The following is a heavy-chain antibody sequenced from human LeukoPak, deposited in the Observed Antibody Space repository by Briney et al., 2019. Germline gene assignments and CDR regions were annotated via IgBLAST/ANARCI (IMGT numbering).Heavy chain of an antibody. CDR1: GGSFSGYY. CDR3: ARAKDYGSRSPVYYFDY. CDR2: INHSGST. D-gene: IGHD3-10*01. V-gene: IGHV4-34*01. J-gene: IGHJ4*02. Sequence: SETLSPTCAVYGGSFSGYYWSWIRQPPGKGLEWIGEINHSGSTNYNPSLKSRVTISVDTSKNQFSLKLSSVTAADTAVYYCARAKDYGSRSPVYYFDYWGQGTLVTVSS.